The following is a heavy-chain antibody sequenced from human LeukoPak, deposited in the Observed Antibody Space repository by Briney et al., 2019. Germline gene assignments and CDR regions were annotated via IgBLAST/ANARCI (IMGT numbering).Heavy chain of an antibody. D-gene: IGHD3-16*02. V-gene: IGHV3-30*18. CDR1: GFTFSSYG. CDR3: VKRLTLGDLSINGAFAL. CDR2: ISYDGSNK. Sequence: PGRSLRLSCAASGFTFSSYGMHWVRQAPGKGLEWVAVISYDGSNKYYADSVKGRFTISRDTSRNTLFLQMNSLRVEDSAMYYCVKRLTLGDLSINGAFALWGQGTLVTVAS. J-gene: IGHJ3*01.